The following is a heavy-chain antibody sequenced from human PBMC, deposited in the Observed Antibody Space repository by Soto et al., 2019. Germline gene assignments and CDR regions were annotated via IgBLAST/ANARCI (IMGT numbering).Heavy chain of an antibody. D-gene: IGHD1-26*01. J-gene: IGHJ4*02. CDR3: ARAGYSGSYTHTRPFDY. Sequence: GGSLRLSCAASGFTFSSYEMNWVRQAPGKGLEWVSYISSSGSTIYYADSVKGRFTTSRDNAKNSLYLQMNSLRAEDTAVYYCARAGYSGSYTHTRPFDYWGQGTLVTVS. CDR1: GFTFSSYE. V-gene: IGHV3-48*03. CDR2: ISSSGSTI.